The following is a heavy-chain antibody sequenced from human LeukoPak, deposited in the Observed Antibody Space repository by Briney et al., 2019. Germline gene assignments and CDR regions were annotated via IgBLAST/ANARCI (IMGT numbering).Heavy chain of an antibody. CDR1: GGSISSGDYY. J-gene: IGHJ6*03. V-gene: IGHV4-30-4*08. CDR2: IYYSGST. Sequence: PSETLSLTCTVSGGSISSGDYYWSWIRQPPGKGLEWTGYIYYSGSTYYNPSLKSRVTISVDTSKNQFSLKLSSVTAADTAVYYCARYSVVVVPAAITSNYYYYYYMDVWGKGTTVTVSS. D-gene: IGHD2-2*02. CDR3: ARYSVVVVPAAITSNYYYYYYMDV.